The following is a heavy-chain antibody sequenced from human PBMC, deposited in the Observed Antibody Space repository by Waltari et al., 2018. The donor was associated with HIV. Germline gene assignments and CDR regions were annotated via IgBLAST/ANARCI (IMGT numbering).Heavy chain of an antibody. J-gene: IGHJ5*02. D-gene: IGHD2-15*01. CDR1: GGSISSYY. CDR3: ARDPFYCNGGSCYPGWFDP. V-gene: IGHV4-59*01. CDR2: IYYSGSN. Sequence: QVQLQESGPGLMKPSETLSLTCSVSGGSISSYYWSWIRQPTGKGLEWIGYIYYSGSNKYKPSLKSRVTISVDTSKNQFSLKLSSVTAADTAVYYCARDPFYCNGGSCYPGWFDPWGQGTLVTVSS.